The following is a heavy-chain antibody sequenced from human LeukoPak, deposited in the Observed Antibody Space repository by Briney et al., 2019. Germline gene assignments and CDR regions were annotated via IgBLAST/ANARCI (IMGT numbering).Heavy chain of an antibody. Sequence: GASVNVSCTASGYIFTSYVLHWVRQAPGQGLEWMGWINAGDGDTKYAQKLQGRVTFTRDTSANTVYMQLSSLRSEDTAVYYCTRPYKEQLDFDHWGQGTLVTVSS. V-gene: IGHV1-3*01. CDR3: TRPYKEQLDFDH. CDR2: INAGDGDT. J-gene: IGHJ4*02. D-gene: IGHD6-13*01. CDR1: GYIFTSYV.